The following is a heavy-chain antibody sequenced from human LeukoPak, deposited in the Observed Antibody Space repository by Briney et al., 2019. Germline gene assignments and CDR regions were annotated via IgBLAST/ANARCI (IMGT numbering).Heavy chain of an antibody. CDR2: INSDGSWT. CDR3: VSFYGTY. D-gene: IGHD2-2*01. V-gene: IGHV3-74*01. J-gene: IGHJ4*02. CDR1: RNYW. Sequence: GGSLRLSCEASRNYWMHWVRQAPGKGLVWVSHINSDGSWTSYADSVKGRFTISKDNAKNTVYLQMNNLRAEDTAIYYCVSFYGTYWGGGNLVTVSS.